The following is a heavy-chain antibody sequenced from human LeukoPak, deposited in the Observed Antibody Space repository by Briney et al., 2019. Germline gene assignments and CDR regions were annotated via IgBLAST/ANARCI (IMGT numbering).Heavy chain of an antibody. CDR2: ISYDGSNK. CDR3: ARELWLAPRWFDP. J-gene: IGHJ5*02. D-gene: IGHD6-19*01. Sequence: GGSLRLSCAASGFTFSSYAMHWVRQAPGKGLEWVAVISYDGSNKYYADSVKGRYTISRDNSKNTLYLQMNSLRAEDTAVYYCARELWLAPRWFDPWGQGTLVTVSS. CDR1: GFTFSSYA. V-gene: IGHV3-30*01.